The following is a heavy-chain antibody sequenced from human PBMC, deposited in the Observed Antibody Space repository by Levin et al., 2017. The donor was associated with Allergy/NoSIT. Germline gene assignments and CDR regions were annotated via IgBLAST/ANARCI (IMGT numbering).Heavy chain of an antibody. D-gene: IGHD3-22*01. CDR1: GGSFSGYY. CDR3: ARSPYYYDSSGARRWFDP. Sequence: SQTLSLPCAVYGGSFSGYYWSWIRQPPGKGLEWIGEINHSGSTNYNPSLKSRVTISVDTSKNQFSLKLSSVTAADTAVYYCARSPYYYDSSGARRWFDPWGQGTLVTVSS. V-gene: IGHV4-34*01. CDR2: INHSGST. J-gene: IGHJ5*02.